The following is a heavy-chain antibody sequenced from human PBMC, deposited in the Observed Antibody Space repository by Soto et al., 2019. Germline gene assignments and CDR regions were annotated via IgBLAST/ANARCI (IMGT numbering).Heavy chain of an antibody. Sequence: QVQLVESGGGVVQPGRSLRLSCAASGFTFSSYGMHWVRQAPGKGLEWVAVIWYDGSNKYYADSVKGRFTISRDNSKNTLYLQMNSLRAEDTAVYYCAREGEGSSGWDYYYYYYYGMDVWGQGTTVTVSS. V-gene: IGHV3-33*01. J-gene: IGHJ6*02. D-gene: IGHD6-19*01. CDR3: AREGEGSSGWDYYYYYYYGMDV. CDR1: GFTFSSYG. CDR2: IWYDGSNK.